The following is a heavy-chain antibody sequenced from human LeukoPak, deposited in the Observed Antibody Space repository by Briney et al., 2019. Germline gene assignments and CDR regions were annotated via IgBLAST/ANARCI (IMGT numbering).Heavy chain of an antibody. CDR3: ARDQYGGYDPFDY. Sequence: GECLRLSCAASGVTFSSDSMSWGRQAPGKGLWWVSSISSSSSYIYYADSVKGRCTISRDNAKNSLYLQMNSLRAEGTAVYYCARDQYGGYDPFDYWGQGTLVTVSS. J-gene: IGHJ4*02. CDR2: ISSSSSYI. CDR1: GVTFSSDS. D-gene: IGHD5-12*01. V-gene: IGHV3-21*01.